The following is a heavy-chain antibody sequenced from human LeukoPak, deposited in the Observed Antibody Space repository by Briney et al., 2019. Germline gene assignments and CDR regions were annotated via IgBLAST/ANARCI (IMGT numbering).Heavy chain of an antibody. CDR1: GGSISGYY. CDR3: ARGKLVRNTGYHFDC. J-gene: IGHJ4*02. V-gene: IGHV4-59*01. Sequence: SETLSLTCTVSGGSISGYYWTWIRQPPGKGLEWIGNVHYGGSTNYHPSLKSRVTLSVDTSKEQFSLRLSSVTAADTAVYYCARGKLVRNTGYHFDCWGQGTLVTVSS. D-gene: IGHD5-12*01. CDR2: VHYGGST.